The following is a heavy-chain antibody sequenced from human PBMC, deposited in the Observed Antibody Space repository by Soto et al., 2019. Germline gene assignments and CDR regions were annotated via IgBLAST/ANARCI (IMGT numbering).Heavy chain of an antibody. Sequence: QITLKESGPTLVKPTQTLTLTCTFSGFSLSTSGVGVGWIRQPPGKALEWLALIYWDDDKRYSPSLKSRLTITKDTSKNQVVLTITNMDPVDTATYYCAHGWFGELLSYNWFDPWGQGTLVTVSS. CDR2: IYWDDDK. D-gene: IGHD3-10*01. CDR3: AHGWFGELLSYNWFDP. J-gene: IGHJ5*02. CDR1: GFSLSTSGVG. V-gene: IGHV2-5*02.